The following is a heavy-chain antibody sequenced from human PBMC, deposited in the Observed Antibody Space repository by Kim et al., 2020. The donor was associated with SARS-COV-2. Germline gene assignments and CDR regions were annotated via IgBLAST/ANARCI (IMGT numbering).Heavy chain of an antibody. Sequence: SETLSLTCTVSGGSISSSSYYWGWNRQPPGKGLEGIMCNYYSGSTYYNSSIKCRVTISVETSKNQFSLKLSSVTAADTAVYYCARWRNCSGGSCYPTWWFDPWGQATLVPV. D-gene: IGHD2-15*01. J-gene: IGHJ5*02. CDR1: GGSISSSSYY. V-gene: IGHV4-39*01. CDR2: NYYSGST. CDR3: ARWRNCSGGSCYPTWWFDP.